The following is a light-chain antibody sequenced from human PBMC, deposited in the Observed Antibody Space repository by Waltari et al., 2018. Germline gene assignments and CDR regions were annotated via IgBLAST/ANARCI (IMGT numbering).Light chain of an antibody. Sequence: EIVLTQSPGTLSLSSGERATLSCRTSQSISKYLAWYQQKPGQAPRLLIYHASSRATGIPDRFSGSGSGTDFSLTISRLEPEDFAVYYCQHYESLPVTFGQGTKVEIE. V-gene: IGKV3-20*01. J-gene: IGKJ1*01. CDR1: QSISKY. CDR2: HAS. CDR3: QHYESLPVT.